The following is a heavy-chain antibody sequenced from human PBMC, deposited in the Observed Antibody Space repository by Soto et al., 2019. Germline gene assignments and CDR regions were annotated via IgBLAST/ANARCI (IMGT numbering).Heavy chain of an antibody. CDR2: IDPSDSYT. CDR3: ASYDFLTKPASD. V-gene: IGHV5-10-1*01. J-gene: IGHJ4*02. Sequence: ESLKISCKGSGYSFTSYWISWVRQMPGKGLEWMGRIDPSDSYTNYSPSFQGHVTISADKSISTAYLQWSSLKASDTAMYYCASYDFLTKPASDWGQGTLQTISS. D-gene: IGHD3-9*01. CDR1: GYSFTSYW.